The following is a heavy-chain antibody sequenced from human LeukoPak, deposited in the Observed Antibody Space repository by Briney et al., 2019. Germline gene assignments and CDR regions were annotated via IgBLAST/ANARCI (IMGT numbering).Heavy chain of an antibody. V-gene: IGHV1-69*01. Sequence: SVKVSCKASGGTFSSYAISWVRQAPGQGLEWMGGIIPIFGTANYEQKFQGRVTITADESTSTAYMELSSLRSEDTAVYYCARVEYSSSSYGYWGQGTLVTVSS. CDR1: GGTFSSYA. J-gene: IGHJ4*02. D-gene: IGHD6-6*01. CDR2: IIPIFGTA. CDR3: ARVEYSSSSYGY.